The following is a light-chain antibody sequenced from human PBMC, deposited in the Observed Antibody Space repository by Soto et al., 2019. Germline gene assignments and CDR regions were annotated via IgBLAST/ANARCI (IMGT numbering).Light chain of an antibody. CDR2: RNN. CDR3: SAWDDSLSGVV. J-gene: IGLJ2*01. V-gene: IGLV1-47*01. Sequence: QSVLTHPPSASGTPGQRVTISCSGSSSNIGSHYVYWYQQLPGTAPKLLIYRNNQRPSGVPDLFSGSKSGTSASLAISGLRSEDEADYYCSAWDDSLSGVVFGGGTKRTVL. CDR1: SSNIGSHY.